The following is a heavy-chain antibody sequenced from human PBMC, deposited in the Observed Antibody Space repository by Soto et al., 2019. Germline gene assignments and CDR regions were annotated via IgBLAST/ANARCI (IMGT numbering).Heavy chain of an antibody. V-gene: IGHV3-7*03. CDR2: IKQDGSEN. D-gene: IGHD5-12*01. J-gene: IGHJ6*02. Sequence: DVRLVESGGGLVQPGGSLRLSCAASSFTFSSYWLSWVRQAPGKGREWVATIKQDGSENYYVDSVKGRFTISRDNAKNSLYLQISSLRADHTPVYYCARDGPFISVATPAFKYAMDVWGQGTTVTVS. CDR1: SFTFSSYW. CDR3: ARDGPFISVATPAFKYAMDV.